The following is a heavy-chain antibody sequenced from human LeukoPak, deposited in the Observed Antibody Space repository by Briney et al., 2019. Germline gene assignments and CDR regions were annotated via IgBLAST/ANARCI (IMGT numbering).Heavy chain of an antibody. CDR3: AREWSSAWSH. J-gene: IGHJ4*02. D-gene: IGHD6-19*01. Sequence: GRSLRLSCAASGFTFSTYGMHWVRQAPGKGLEWVAVTSYDGSDKYYADSVKGRFTISRDYSKNTLYLQMNSLRAEDTAVYYCAREWSSAWSHWGQGTLVTVSS. V-gene: IGHV3-30*03. CDR2: TSYDGSDK. CDR1: GFTFSTYG.